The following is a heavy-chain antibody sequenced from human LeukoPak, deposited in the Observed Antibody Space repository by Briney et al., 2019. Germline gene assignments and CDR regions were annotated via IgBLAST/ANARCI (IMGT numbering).Heavy chain of an antibody. J-gene: IGHJ6*03. D-gene: IGHD3-10*01. CDR1: GYTFTTYY. CDR2: INLSGGDT. CDR3: AKTWRGRGYYGYGPSEYFYYMDV. V-gene: IGHV1-46*01. Sequence: ASVKVSCKASGYTFTTYYMHWLRQAPGQGLEWMGIINLSGGDTTYSQKFQGRVTMTRDMSTSTVYMELSSLRSADTAVYYCAKTWRGRGYYGYGPSEYFYYMDVWGKGTTVTVSS.